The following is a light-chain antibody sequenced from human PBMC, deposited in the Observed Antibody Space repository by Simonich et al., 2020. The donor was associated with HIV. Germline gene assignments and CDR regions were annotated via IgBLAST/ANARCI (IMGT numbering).Light chain of an antibody. V-gene: IGLV1-44*01. CDR1: RSNIGSNP. Sequence: QSVRTQPPSASGTPVQRVTISCSGSRSNIGSNPVNWYQQLPGTAPKLLIYSNNQRPSGVPDRFSGSKSGTSASLAISGLQSEDDADYYCAAWDDSLNGPVFGGGTQLTVL. CDR3: AAWDDSLNGPV. CDR2: SNN. J-gene: IGLJ7*01.